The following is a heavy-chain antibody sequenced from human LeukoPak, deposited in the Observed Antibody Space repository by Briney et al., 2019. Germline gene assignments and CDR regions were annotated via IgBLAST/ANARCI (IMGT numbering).Heavy chain of an antibody. CDR1: GGSISSYY. D-gene: IGHD3-22*01. J-gene: IGHJ4*02. CDR3: ARGYHDFSGYWLSYFDY. Sequence: SETLSLTCTVSGGSISSYYWSWIRQPPGKGLEWIGYIYYSGSTNYNPSLKSRVTISVDTSKIQSSLKLSSVTAADTAVYYCARGYHDFSGYWLSYFDYWGQGTLVTVSS. V-gene: IGHV4-59*01. CDR2: IYYSGST.